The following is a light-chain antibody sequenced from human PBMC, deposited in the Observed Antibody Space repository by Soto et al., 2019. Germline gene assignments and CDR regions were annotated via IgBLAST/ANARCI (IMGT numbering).Light chain of an antibody. CDR2: GNS. CDR1: SSNIGAGYD. CDR3: QSYDSSLSGPVV. V-gene: IGLV1-40*01. J-gene: IGLJ2*01. Sequence: QSVLTQPPSVSGAPGQRVPLSCTGRSSNIGAGYDVHWYQQLPGTAPKLLIYGNSNRPSGVPDRFSGSKSGTSASLAITGLQAEDEADYYCQSYDSSLSGPVVFGGGTKLTVL.